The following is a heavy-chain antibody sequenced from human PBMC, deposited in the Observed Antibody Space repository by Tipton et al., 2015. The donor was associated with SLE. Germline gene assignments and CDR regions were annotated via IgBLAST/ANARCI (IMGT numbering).Heavy chain of an antibody. J-gene: IGHJ3*01. CDR3: ARDGGLGLFPYPFDF. V-gene: IGHV4-59*01. CDR2: ISDGGGT. CDR1: GASISGNY. D-gene: IGHD2-15*01. Sequence: GLVKPSETLSLTCTVSGASISGNYWSWIRQPPGKGLEWIGYISDGGGTNYNPSLKSRVTISVDTSKNQFSLKLSSVTAADTAVYYCARDGGLGLFPYPFDFWGQGTMVTVSS.